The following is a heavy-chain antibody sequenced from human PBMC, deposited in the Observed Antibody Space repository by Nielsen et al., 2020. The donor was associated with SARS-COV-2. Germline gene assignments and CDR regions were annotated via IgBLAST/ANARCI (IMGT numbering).Heavy chain of an antibody. Sequence: GGSLRLSCAASGFTFSSYGMHWVRQAPGKGLEWVAVIWYDGSNKYYADSVKGRFTISRDNSKNTLYLQMNSLRAEDTAVYYCARDLSAVAGPAEYYFDYWGQGTLVTVSS. D-gene: IGHD6-19*01. J-gene: IGHJ4*02. CDR3: ARDLSAVAGPAEYYFDY. CDR1: GFTFSSYG. V-gene: IGHV3-33*01. CDR2: IWYDGSNK.